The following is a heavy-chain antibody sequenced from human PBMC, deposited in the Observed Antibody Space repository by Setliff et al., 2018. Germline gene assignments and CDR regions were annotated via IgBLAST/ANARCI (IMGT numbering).Heavy chain of an antibody. CDR1: GAYISSGSHY. J-gene: IGHJ5*01. D-gene: IGHD2-15*01. Sequence: SETLSLTCNVSGAYISSGSHYWSWIRQSAGEKPTWIGHVYSTGSTNHNPSFESRVSISVDKSNNQFSLEMTSVTAADTAMYYCVRDRYGRNSDGSGVYNWFDSWGQGILVTVSS. CDR2: VYSTGST. CDR3: VRDRYGRNSDGSGVYNWFDS. V-gene: IGHV4-61*09.